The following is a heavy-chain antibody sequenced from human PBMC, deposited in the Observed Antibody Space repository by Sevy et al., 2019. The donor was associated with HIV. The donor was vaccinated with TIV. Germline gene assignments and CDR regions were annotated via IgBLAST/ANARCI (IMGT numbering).Heavy chain of an antibody. D-gene: IGHD2-21*02. J-gene: IGHJ4*02. CDR2: VASHGNYK. CDR1: GFTFRRYD. CDR3: ARLQSCGGDCYYFDS. Sequence: GGSLRLSCAASGFTFRRYDMHWVRQAPGRGLEWAAVVASHGNYKSFADFVRGRFTISRDNARNSLDLQMTSLRTEDTAVYYCARLQSCGGDCYYFDSWGQGALVTVSS. V-gene: IGHV3-30-3*01.